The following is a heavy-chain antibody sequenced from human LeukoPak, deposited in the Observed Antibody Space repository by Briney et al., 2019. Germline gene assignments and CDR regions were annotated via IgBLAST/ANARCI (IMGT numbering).Heavy chain of an antibody. V-gene: IGHV3-23*01. CDR1: GFTFSSYA. J-gene: IGHJ4*02. CDR2: ISSSGGST. CDR3: AKRIGSSTTQIDY. Sequence: GGSPRLSCAASGFTFSSYAMSWVRQAPGKGLEWISAISSSGGSTYYADSVKGRFTISRDNSKNALYLQMNSLRVEDTAIYYCAKRIGSSTTQIDYWGQGTLVTVSS. D-gene: IGHD2-2*01.